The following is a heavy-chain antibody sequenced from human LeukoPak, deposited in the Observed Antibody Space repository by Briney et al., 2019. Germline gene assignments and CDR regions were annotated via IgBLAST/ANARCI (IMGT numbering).Heavy chain of an antibody. CDR1: GFTFSSYW. V-gene: IGHV3-23*01. CDR2: ISGSGGST. J-gene: IGHJ4*02. CDR3: AKDLWYGSGSSPYFDY. D-gene: IGHD3-10*01. Sequence: GGSLRLSCAASGFTFSSYWMSWVRQAPGKGLEWVSAISGSGGSTYYADSVKGRFTISRDNSKNTLYLQMNSLRAEDTAVYYCAKDLWYGSGSSPYFDYWGQGTLVTVSS.